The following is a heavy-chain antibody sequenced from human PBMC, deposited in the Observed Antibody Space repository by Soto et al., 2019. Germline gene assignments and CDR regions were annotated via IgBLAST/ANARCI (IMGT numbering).Heavy chain of an antibody. D-gene: IGHD1-1*01. V-gene: IGHV3-30*04. Sequence: QVQLVESGGGVVQPGRSLRLSCAASGFTFSGYAMHWVRQAPGKGLEWVAAMSCDENYNYYADSVKDRYTISRDNSKNTHIPQRNTLITLDTAGYDWARQDGNSRRWYVDYWGQGSLVTVSS. J-gene: IGHJ4*02. CDR2: MSCDENYN. CDR3: ARQDGNSRRWYVDY. CDR1: GFTFSGYA.